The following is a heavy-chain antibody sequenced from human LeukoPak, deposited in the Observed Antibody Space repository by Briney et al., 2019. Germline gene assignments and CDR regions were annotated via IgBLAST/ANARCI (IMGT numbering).Heavy chain of an antibody. V-gene: IGHV6-1*01. CDR3: AGADGDRDGYNIWFEP. Sequence: SQTLPHTCAISGDSVSRNSASWNWIRQSPSRGLEWLGRTYYRSKWYNDYAVSVESRITINPDTSKNQFSLQLNSVTPEDTAVYYCAGADGDRDGYNIWFEPWGHGTLVTVSS. CDR1: GDSVSRNSAS. CDR2: TYYRSKWYN. D-gene: IGHD5-24*01. J-gene: IGHJ5*02.